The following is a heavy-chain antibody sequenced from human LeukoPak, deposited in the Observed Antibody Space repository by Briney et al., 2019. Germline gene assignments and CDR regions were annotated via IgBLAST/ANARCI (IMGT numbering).Heavy chain of an antibody. CDR1: GYTFTSYG. Sequence: GASVTVSCKASGYTFTSYGISWVRQAPGQGLEWMGWISAYNGNTNYAQKLQGRFTMTTDTSTSTAYMELRSLRSDDTAVYYCARGGGYSGYDYYALDYWGQGTLVTVSS. CDR2: ISAYNGNT. CDR3: ARGGGYSGYDYYALDY. V-gene: IGHV1-18*01. J-gene: IGHJ4*02. D-gene: IGHD5-12*01.